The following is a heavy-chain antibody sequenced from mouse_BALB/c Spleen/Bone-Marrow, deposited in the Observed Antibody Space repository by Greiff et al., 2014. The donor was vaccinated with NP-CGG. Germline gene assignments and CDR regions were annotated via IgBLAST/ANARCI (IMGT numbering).Heavy chain of an antibody. Sequence: LQQSGSELVRPGASVKLSCKASGYTFTSYWMHWVKQRHGQGLEWIGNIYPGSGSTNYDEKFKSKGTLTVDTSSSTAYMHLSSLTSEDSAVYYCTRGDGNYWYFDVWGAGTTATVSS. V-gene: IGHV1S22*01. CDR2: IYPGSGST. D-gene: IGHD2-1*01. CDR3: TRGDGNYWYFDV. J-gene: IGHJ1*01. CDR1: GYTFTSYW.